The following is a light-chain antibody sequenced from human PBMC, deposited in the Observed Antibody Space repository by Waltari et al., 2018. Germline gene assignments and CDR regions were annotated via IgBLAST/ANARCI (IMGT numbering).Light chain of an antibody. Sequence: DIVMTQSQDSLAVSLGERATINCKSTQSVLYSSNNKNYLAWYQQKPGQPPKLLIYWASTRESGVPDRFSGSGSGTDFTLTISSLQAEDVAVYYCQQYYSTPWTFDQGTKVEIK. J-gene: IGKJ1*01. CDR2: WAS. CDR3: QQYYSTPWT. CDR1: QSVLYSSNNKNY. V-gene: IGKV4-1*01.